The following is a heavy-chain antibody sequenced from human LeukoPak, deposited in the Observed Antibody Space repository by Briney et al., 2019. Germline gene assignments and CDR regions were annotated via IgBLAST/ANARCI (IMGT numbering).Heavy chain of an antibody. J-gene: IGHJ4*02. Sequence: SETLSLTCAVYGGSFSGYYWSWIRQPPGKGLEWIGYIYYSGSTNYNPSLKSRVTISVDTSKNQFSLKLSSVTAADTAVYYCAREGSYYDILTGYSGYFDYWGQGTLVTVSS. V-gene: IGHV4-59*01. D-gene: IGHD3-9*01. CDR1: GGSFSGYY. CDR3: AREGSYYDILTGYSGYFDY. CDR2: IYYSGST.